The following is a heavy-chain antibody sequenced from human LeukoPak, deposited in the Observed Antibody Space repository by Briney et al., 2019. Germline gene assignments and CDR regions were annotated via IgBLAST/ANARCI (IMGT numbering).Heavy chain of an antibody. J-gene: IGHJ5*02. Sequence: TSSETLSLTCAVYGGSFSGYYWSWVRQPPGKGLEWIGEINHSGSTNYNPSLKSRVTISVDTSKNQLSLKLSSVTAADTAVYYYARATTVTYNWFDPWGQGTLVTVSS. CDR2: INHSGST. D-gene: IGHD4-11*01. CDR1: GGSFSGYY. CDR3: ARATTVTYNWFDP. V-gene: IGHV4-34*01.